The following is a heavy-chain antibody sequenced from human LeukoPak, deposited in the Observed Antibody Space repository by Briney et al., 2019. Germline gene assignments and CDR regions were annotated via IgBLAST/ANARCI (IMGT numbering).Heavy chain of an antibody. J-gene: IGHJ4*02. CDR3: AREILYSSGWYYFDY. CDR1: GFTFSSYA. D-gene: IGHD6-19*01. CDR2: ISYDGSNK. V-gene: IGHV3-30-3*01. Sequence: QPGGSLRLSCAASGFTFSSYAMHWVRQAPGKGLEWVAVISYDGSNKYYADSVKGRFTISRDNSKNTLYLQMNSLRAEDTAVYYCAREILYSSGWYYFDYWGQGTLVTVSS.